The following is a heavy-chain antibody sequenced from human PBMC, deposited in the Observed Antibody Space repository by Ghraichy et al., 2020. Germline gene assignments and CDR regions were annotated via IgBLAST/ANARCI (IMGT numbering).Heavy chain of an antibody. CDR3: ARGRAVAGYYFDY. CDR1: GFTFSSYS. J-gene: IGHJ4*02. Sequence: GGSLRLSCAASGFTFSSYSMNWVRQAPGKGLEWVSSISSSSSYIYYADSVKGRFTISRDNAKNSLYLQMNSLRAEDTAVYYCARGRAVAGYYFDYWGQGTLVTVS. CDR2: ISSSSSYI. D-gene: IGHD6-19*01. V-gene: IGHV3-21*01.